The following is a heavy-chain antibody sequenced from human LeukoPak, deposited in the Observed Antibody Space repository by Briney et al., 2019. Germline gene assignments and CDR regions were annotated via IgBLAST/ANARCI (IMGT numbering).Heavy chain of an antibody. CDR3: ARQTFGVLYFDS. D-gene: IGHD3-10*01. CDR2: FYYSGST. V-gene: IGHV4-59*08. J-gene: IGHJ4*02. CDR1: GFTFSSYW. Sequence: GSLRLSCAASGFTFSSYWMSWIRQPPGKGLEWIGNFYYSGSTHYNPSLKSRVTIALDTSKNQFSLNLNSVTAADTAVYYCARQTFGVLYFDSWGQGTLVIVSS.